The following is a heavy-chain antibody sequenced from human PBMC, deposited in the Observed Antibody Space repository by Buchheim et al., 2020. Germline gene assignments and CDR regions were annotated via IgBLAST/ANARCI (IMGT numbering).Heavy chain of an antibody. D-gene: IGHD1-26*01. CDR3: ARTPGGGGTHYYNYLDS. Sequence: VELLESGGDLVQPGGSLRLSCAASGFTFSLCSMNWVRQAPGKGLEWIAYITGSGDIVYYADSVQGRFTISRDNAKNSLCLQMNSLNVDDTALYFCARTPGGGGTHYYNYLDSWGQGTL. CDR2: ITGSGDIV. V-gene: IGHV3-48*01. CDR1: GFTFSLCS. J-gene: IGHJ4*02.